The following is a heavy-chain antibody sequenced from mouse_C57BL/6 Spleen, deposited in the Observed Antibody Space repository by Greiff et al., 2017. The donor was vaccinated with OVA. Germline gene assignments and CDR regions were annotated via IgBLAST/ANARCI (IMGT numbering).Heavy chain of an antibody. CDR3: EREGIYYGSSYGYFDV. CDR1: GYTFTDYN. Sequence: VQLQQSGPELVKPGASVKMSCKASGYTFTDYNMHWVKQSHGKSLEWIGYINPNNGGTSYNQKFKGKATLTVNKSSSTAYMELRSLTSEDSAVYYCEREGIYYGSSYGYFDVWGTGTTVTVSS. D-gene: IGHD1-1*01. V-gene: IGHV1-22*01. J-gene: IGHJ1*03. CDR2: INPNNGGT.